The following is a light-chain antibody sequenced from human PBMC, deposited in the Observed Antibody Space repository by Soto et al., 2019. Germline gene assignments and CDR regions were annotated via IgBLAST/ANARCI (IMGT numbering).Light chain of an antibody. CDR2: GAS. CDR3: QQYNNWPPIT. CDR1: QSVSTN. Sequence: TVMTQSPVTLSVSPGERATLSCTASQSVSTNLAWYQQKPGQAPRLLIYGASTRATGIPARFSGSGSGTEFTLTISSLQSEDFAVYYCQQYNNWPPITFGQGTRLEIK. J-gene: IGKJ5*01. V-gene: IGKV3-15*01.